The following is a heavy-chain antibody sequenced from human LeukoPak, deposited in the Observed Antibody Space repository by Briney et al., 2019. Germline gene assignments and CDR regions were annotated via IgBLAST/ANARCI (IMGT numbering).Heavy chain of an antibody. CDR1: GYTFTGYY. CDR2: INPNSGGT. V-gene: IGHV1-2*02. Sequence: TSVKVSCKASGYTFTGYYMHWVRQAPGQGLEWMGWINPNSGGTNYAQKFEGRVTMTRDTSIGTAYMELSRLRSDDTAVYYCARPYSSSWYYGMDVWGQGTTVTVSS. CDR3: ARPYSSSWYYGMDV. J-gene: IGHJ6*02. D-gene: IGHD6-13*01.